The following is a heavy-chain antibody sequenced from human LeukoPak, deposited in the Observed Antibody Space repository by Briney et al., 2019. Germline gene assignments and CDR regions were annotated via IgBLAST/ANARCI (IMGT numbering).Heavy chain of an antibody. V-gene: IGHV4-61*02. J-gene: IGHJ6*03. CDR1: GGSISSGSYY. CDR2: IYTSGST. Sequence: SETLSLTCTGSGGSISSGSYYRSWIRQPAGKGLEWIGRIYTSGSTNYNPSLKSRVTISVDTSKNQFSLKLSSVTAADTAVYYCARVGSSRSTGNYYYYYYMDVWGKGTTVTISS. D-gene: IGHD1-1*01. CDR3: ARVGSSRSTGNYYYYYYMDV.